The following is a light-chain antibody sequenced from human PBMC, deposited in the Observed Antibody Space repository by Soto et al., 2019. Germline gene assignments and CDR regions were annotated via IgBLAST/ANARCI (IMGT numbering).Light chain of an antibody. J-gene: IGKJ5*01. CDR3: QQQAGFTIT. CDR1: QGISSY. Sequence: IQLTQSPSSPSASLGDRVTITWRASQGISSYLAWYQQKPGKAPKLLIYAASTLQSGVPSRFSGSGSGTECTITISSLQHEDGSTYDGQQQAGFTITFGQGTRLEIK. V-gene: IGKV1-9*01. CDR2: AAS.